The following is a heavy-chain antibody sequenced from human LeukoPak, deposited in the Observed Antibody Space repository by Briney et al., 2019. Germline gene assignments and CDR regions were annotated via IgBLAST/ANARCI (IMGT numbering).Heavy chain of an antibody. J-gene: IGHJ4*02. CDR2: ISGSGGST. Sequence: PGRSLRLSCAASGFTFDDYAMHWVRQAPGKGLEWVSAISGSGGSTYYADSVKGRFTISRDNSKNTLYLQMNSLRAEDTAVYYCAKVETGNLNPSTFDYWGQGTLVTVSS. CDR3: AKVETGNLNPSTFDY. V-gene: IGHV3-23*01. CDR1: GFTFDDYA. D-gene: IGHD1-14*01.